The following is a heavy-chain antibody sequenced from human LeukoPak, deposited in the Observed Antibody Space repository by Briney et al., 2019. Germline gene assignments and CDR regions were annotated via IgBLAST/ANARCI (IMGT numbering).Heavy chain of an antibody. V-gene: IGHV3-7*03. CDR2: IKEDGTRK. D-gene: IGHD3-22*01. CDR3: ATPLDYYDSSGRHQGGD. CDR1: GFTFSSHW. J-gene: IGHJ4*02. Sequence: GGSLRLSCAASGFTFSSHWMTWVRQAPGKGLEWVANIKEDGTRKNYVDSVKGRFTISRDNAKNSLYLQMSGLRAEDTALYYCATPLDYYDSSGRHQGGDWGQGTLVTVSS.